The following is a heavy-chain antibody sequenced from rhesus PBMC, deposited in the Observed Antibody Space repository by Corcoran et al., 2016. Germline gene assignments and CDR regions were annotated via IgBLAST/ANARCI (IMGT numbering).Heavy chain of an antibody. Sequence: QVQLQESGPGLVKPSETLSLTCAVSGGSIRSNYWSGIRQAPGRGLEWIGYIYSSGSTYYNPSLKSRVTLSVDTSKNQFSLKLTSVTAADTAVYYCALRYEVWGPGVLVTVSS. CDR1: GGSIRSNY. D-gene: IGHD1-1-1*01. V-gene: IGHV4S11*01. J-gene: IGHJ5-1*01. CDR3: ALRYEV. CDR2: IYSSGST.